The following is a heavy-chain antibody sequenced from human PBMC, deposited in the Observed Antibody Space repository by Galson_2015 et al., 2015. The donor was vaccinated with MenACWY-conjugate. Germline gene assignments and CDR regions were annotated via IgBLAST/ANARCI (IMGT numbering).Heavy chain of an antibody. D-gene: IGHD2-8*01. CDR2: VYYSGTT. J-gene: IGHJ3*02. CDR3: ARKGPNGRPPDGFDI. CDR1: GGSISSYY. Sequence: SETLSLTCTVSGGSISSYYLSWIRQPPGKGLEWIGYVYYSGTTKYNPSLKSRVTISADTSKTQFSLRLNSVTAADTAVYYCARKGPNGRPPDGFDIWGQGTMVTVSS. V-gene: IGHV4-59*08.